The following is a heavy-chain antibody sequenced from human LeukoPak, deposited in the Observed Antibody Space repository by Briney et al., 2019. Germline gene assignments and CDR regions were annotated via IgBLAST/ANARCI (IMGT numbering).Heavy chain of an antibody. V-gene: IGHV1-2*06. CDR1: RYTFTGYY. D-gene: IGHD1-26*01. CDR2: INPNNGGT. Sequence: ASVKVSCKASRYTFTGYYMHWVRQAPGQGLEWMGRINPNNGGTNYAQKFQGRVTMTGDTSISTAYMELSSLRSDDTAVYYCTRESGSYHGNDYWGQGTLVTVSS. CDR3: TRESGSYHGNDY. J-gene: IGHJ4*02.